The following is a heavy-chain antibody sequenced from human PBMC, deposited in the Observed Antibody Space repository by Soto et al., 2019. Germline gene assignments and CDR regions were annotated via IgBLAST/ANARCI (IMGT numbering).Heavy chain of an antibody. D-gene: IGHD6-13*01. V-gene: IGHV4-4*07. Sequence: SEALSLICTVSGASIGNYYWTWIRQFAGKGLEWIGRIYTGGSTNYNPSLKSRITMSVDTSKKQFSLKLTSVTAADTAVYYCARQTTYSSSWYDCWGQGTLVTVSS. CDR2: IYTGGST. CDR3: ARQTTYSSSWYDC. CDR1: GASIGNYY. J-gene: IGHJ5*01.